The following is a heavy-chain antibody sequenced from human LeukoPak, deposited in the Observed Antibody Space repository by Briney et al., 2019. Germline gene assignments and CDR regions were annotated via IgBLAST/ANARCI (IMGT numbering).Heavy chain of an antibody. Sequence: PGGSLRLSCAGSGFTFSSYAMHWVRQAPGKGLEYVSGISRNGGSTYHANSVKGRFSISRDNSKNTLFLQMGSLRAEDMAVYYCAREYCTNGVCYMMFDYWGEGTLVTVSS. CDR1: GFTFSSYA. CDR2: ISRNGGST. J-gene: IGHJ4*02. D-gene: IGHD2-8*01. CDR3: AREYCTNGVCYMMFDY. V-gene: IGHV3-64*01.